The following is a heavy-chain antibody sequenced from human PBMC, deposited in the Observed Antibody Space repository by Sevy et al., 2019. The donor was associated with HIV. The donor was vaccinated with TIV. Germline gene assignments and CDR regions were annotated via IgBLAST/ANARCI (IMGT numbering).Heavy chain of an antibody. CDR2: IYYSGST. CDR1: GGSFSSGGYY. Sequence: SETLSLTCSVSGGSFSSGGYYWSWIRQHPGKGLEWIGYIYYSGSTSYNPSLKSRVTISVDTSKKQFSLKLSSVTAADTAVYYCARGEKGHSYGFDIRLSWFDPWGQGTLVTVSS. V-gene: IGHV4-31*03. J-gene: IGHJ5*02. D-gene: IGHD5-18*01. CDR3: ARGEKGHSYGFDIRLSWFDP.